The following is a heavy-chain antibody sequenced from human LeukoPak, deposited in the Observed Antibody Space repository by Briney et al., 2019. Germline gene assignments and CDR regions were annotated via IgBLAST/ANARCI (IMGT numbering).Heavy chain of an antibody. Sequence: GGSLRLSCAASGFTFSSFGMSWVRQAPGKGLEWVANIKQDGSEKYYVGSVKGRFTISRDNARNSLYLQMNSLRAEDTAVYYCAELGITMIGGVWGKGTTVTISS. V-gene: IGHV3-7*01. D-gene: IGHD3-10*02. CDR1: GFTFSSFG. J-gene: IGHJ6*04. CDR2: IKQDGSEK. CDR3: AELGITMIGGV.